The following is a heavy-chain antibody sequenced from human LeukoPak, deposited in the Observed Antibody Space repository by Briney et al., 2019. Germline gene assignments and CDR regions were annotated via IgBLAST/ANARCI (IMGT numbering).Heavy chain of an antibody. D-gene: IGHD6-19*01. Sequence: ASVKVSCKASGYTFTSYGISWVRQAPGQGLEWMGWISAYNGNTNYAQKLQGRVTMTTDTSTSTAYRELRSLRSDDTAVYYCARRTSVAGPDFDYWGQGTLVTVYS. CDR2: ISAYNGNT. V-gene: IGHV1-18*01. CDR3: ARRTSVAGPDFDY. J-gene: IGHJ4*02. CDR1: GYTFTSYG.